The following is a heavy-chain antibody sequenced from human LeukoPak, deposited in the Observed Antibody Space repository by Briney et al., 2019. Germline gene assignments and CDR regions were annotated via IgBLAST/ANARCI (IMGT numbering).Heavy chain of an antibody. CDR2: IDPKSGAT. D-gene: IGHD3-22*01. V-gene: IGHV1-2*02. CDR3: ARSPGSSSYWGTFDV. CDR1: GYTFTDYY. Sequence: GASVKVSCKASGYTFTDYYIHWLRQAPGRGPEWLGWIDPKSGATYYAEKFQGRVTMTGDTSIDTAYMQQSRLTSDDTAVYYCARSPGSSSYWGTFDVWGQGALVTVSS. J-gene: IGHJ4*02.